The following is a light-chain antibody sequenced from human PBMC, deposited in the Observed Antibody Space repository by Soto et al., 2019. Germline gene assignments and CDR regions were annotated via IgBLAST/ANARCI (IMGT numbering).Light chain of an antibody. J-gene: IGKJ4*01. CDR3: QQRGNWPS. CDR1: QSVSRY. Sequence: EIALTQSPATLSLSPGERATLSCRASQSVSRYLAWYQQKPGQAPRLLIYDASNRATGIPARFSGSGSGTDFTLTISRLEAEDFAVYYCQQRGNWPSFGGGTKVEIK. V-gene: IGKV3-11*01. CDR2: DAS.